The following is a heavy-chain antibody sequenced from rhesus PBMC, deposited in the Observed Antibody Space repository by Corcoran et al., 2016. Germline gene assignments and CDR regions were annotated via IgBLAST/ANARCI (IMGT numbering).Heavy chain of an antibody. J-gene: IGHJ6*01. Sequence: QVQLQESGPGVVKPSETLSLTCAVSGYSISSGYDWRWIRQPPGKGLEWIGFIYGSSGSTNYNPSLKNRVTISKDTSRKQFSMKLSSVTAADTAGYYGARGPRITIFGLVIEYGWDSWGQGVVVTVSS. CDR2: IYGSSGST. CDR3: ARGPRITIFGLVIEYGWDS. CDR1: GYSISSGYD. V-gene: IGHV4-76*01. D-gene: IGHD3-3*01.